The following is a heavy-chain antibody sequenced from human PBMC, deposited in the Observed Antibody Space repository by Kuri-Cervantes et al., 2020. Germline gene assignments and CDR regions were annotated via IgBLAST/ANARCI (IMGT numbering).Heavy chain of an antibody. J-gene: IGHJ5*02. CDR1: GFTFTSSA. CDR2: IVVGSGNT. Sequence: SVKVSCKASGFTFTSSAMQWVRQARGQRLEWIGWIVVGSGNTNYAQKLQGRVTMTTDTSTSTAYMELRSLRSDDTAVYYCARDHPHSSGYYGWFDPWGQGTLVTVSS. CDR3: ARDHPHSSGYYGWFDP. V-gene: IGHV1-58*02. D-gene: IGHD3-22*01.